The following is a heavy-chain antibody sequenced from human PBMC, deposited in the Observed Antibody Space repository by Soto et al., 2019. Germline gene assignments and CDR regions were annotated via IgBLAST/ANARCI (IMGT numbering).Heavy chain of an antibody. V-gene: IGHV5-51*01. CDR1: GYSFANYW. CDR3: ARHQAIAVAGVFDF. D-gene: IGHD6-19*01. Sequence: EVQLVQSGAEVKKPGESLKISCKGSGYSFANYWIGWMRQMPGKGLEWMGIIFPTDSDTRYSPSFQGQVTISADKSINTAYLHWSSLKASDTAMYYCARHQAIAVAGVFDFWGLGTLVTVSS. J-gene: IGHJ4*02. CDR2: IFPTDSDT.